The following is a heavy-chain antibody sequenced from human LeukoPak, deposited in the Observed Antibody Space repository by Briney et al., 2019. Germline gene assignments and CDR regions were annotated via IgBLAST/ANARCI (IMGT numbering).Heavy chain of an antibody. CDR2: ISYDGSNK. CDR1: GFSFSGYA. CDR3: AREFEVRKVGATFGY. D-gene: IGHD1-26*01. Sequence: PGTSLRLSCAASGFSFSGYAMHWVRQAPGKGLEWVAVISYDGSNKYYTDSVKGRFTISRDNSKNTLYLQMNSLRAEDTAVYYCAREFEVRKVGATFGYWGQGTLVTVSS. J-gene: IGHJ4*02. V-gene: IGHV3-30*14.